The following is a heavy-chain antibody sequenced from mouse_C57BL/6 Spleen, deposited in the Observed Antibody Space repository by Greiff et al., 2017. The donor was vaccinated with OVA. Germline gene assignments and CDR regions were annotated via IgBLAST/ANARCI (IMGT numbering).Heavy chain of an antibody. Sequence: VQLKESGPELVKPGASVKISCKASGYSFTDYNMNWVKQSNGKSLEWIGVINPNYGTTSYNQKFKGKATLTVDQSSSTAYMQLNSLTSEDSAVYYCARSATVVAKRFAYWGQGTLVTVSA. CDR1: GYSFTDYN. D-gene: IGHD1-1*01. V-gene: IGHV1-39*01. J-gene: IGHJ3*01. CDR2: INPNYGTT. CDR3: ARSATVVAKRFAY.